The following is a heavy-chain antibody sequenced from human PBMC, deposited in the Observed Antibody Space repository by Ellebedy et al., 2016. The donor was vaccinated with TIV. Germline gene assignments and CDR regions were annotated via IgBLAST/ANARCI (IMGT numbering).Heavy chain of an antibody. CDR3: TTTMYYYDSGGYPTGDVLDI. J-gene: IGHJ3*02. Sequence: GESLKISCAASGFTFSNVWMNWVRQAPGKGLEGVGRIKSKADGETTDYAAPVKGRFTISSDDSKNTLYLQMNSLKTEDTAVYYCTTTMYYYDSGGYPTGDVLDIWGRGTIVTVSS. CDR2: IKSKADGETT. V-gene: IGHV3-15*07. CDR1: GFTFSNVW. D-gene: IGHD3-22*01.